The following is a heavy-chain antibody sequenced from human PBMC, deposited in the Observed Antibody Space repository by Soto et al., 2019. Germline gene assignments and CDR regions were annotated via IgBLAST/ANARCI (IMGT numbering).Heavy chain of an antibody. D-gene: IGHD3-10*01. CDR3: VRNKSGAGNDYYATDV. Sequence: ASVRVSCKASGCSFTSHGITWVRQAPGQGLEWMVWISTSNGDTDIARRFQGDVAMTIDTPARHVHLELTRLRSDESAVYYCVRNKSGAGNDYYATDVWG. J-gene: IGHJ6*02. CDR1: GCSFTSHG. CDR2: ISTSNGDT. V-gene: IGHV1-18*01.